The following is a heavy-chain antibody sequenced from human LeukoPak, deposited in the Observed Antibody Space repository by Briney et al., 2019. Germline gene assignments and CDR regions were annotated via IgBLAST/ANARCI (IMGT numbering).Heavy chain of an antibody. CDR2: IYTSGST. V-gene: IGHV4-61*02. D-gene: IGHD3-10*01. CDR1: GGSISSGSYY. CDR3: ATEGYGSGNYFDY. Sequence: TLSLTCTVSGGSISSGSYYWSWIRQPAGKGLEWIGRIYTSGSTNYNPSLKSRVTISVDTSKNQYSLKLSSVTAADTAVYYCATEGYGSGNYFDYWGQGTLVTVSS. J-gene: IGHJ4*02.